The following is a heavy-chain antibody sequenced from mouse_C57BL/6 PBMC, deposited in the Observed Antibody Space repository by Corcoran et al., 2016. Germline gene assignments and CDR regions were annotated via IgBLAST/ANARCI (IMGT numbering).Heavy chain of an antibody. CDR2: IYPGSGNT. CDR1: GYTFTDYY. D-gene: IGHD1-1*01. J-gene: IGHJ4*01. V-gene: IGHV1-76*01. Sequence: QVQLKQSGAELVRPGASVKLSCKASGYTFTDYYINWVKQRPGQGLEWIARIYPGSGNTYYNEKFKGKATLTTEKSSSTAYMQLSCLTSEDSAVYFCAILSWAMDYWGQGTSVTVSS. CDR3: AILSWAMDY.